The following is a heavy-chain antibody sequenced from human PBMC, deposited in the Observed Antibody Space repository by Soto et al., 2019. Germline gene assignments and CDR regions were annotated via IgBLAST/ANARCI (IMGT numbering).Heavy chain of an antibody. D-gene: IGHD3-10*01. J-gene: IGHJ4*02. CDR3: ERDLDGSGAYYTDF. V-gene: IGHV1-18*01. CDR1: GYTFPDDC. CDR2: ISAYKTNI. Sequence: VKVSCKGFGYTFPDDCVAWVGHAPVQGLEWMGWISAYKTNIKYAQKFQGRVTLTTDTSTSTAYMELRSLRSDDTAIYYCERDLDGSGAYYTDFWGQGTLVTVSS.